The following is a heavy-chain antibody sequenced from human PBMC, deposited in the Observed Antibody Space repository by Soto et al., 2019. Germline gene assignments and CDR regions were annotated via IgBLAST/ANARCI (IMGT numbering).Heavy chain of an antibody. V-gene: IGHV5-51*01. CDR1: GYSFTTYW. J-gene: IGHJ4*02. Sequence: PGESLKISCKGSGYSFTTYWIGWVRQMPGKGLEWMGIINPRDSDTRYSPSFQGQVTISADKTINTAYLQWSSLKASDTAMYYCARPGSRASDYWGQGTLVTVSS. CDR3: ARPGSRASDY. CDR2: INPRDSDT.